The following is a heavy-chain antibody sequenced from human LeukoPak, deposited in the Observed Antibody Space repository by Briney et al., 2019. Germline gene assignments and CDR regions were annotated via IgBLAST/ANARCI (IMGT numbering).Heavy chain of an antibody. CDR2: IYTSGST. Sequence: SETLSLTCTVSGGSISSYYWSWIRQPAGKGLEWIGRIYTSGSTNYNPSLKSRVTMSVDTSKNQFSLKLSSVTAADTAVYYCARQRYYDYVWGSYRRTNWFDPWGQGTLVTVSS. J-gene: IGHJ5*02. V-gene: IGHV4-4*07. CDR1: GGSISSYY. CDR3: ARQRYYDYVWGSYRRTNWFDP. D-gene: IGHD3-16*02.